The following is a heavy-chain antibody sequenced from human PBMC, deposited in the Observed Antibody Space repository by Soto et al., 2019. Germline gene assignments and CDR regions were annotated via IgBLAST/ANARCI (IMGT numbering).Heavy chain of an antibody. Sequence: QLQLQESGPGLVEPSETLSLTCTVSGGSISSSSYYWGWIRQPPGKGLEWIGSIYYSGSTYYNPSLKSRVTISVDTSKNQFSLKLSSVTAADTAVYYCARQVNPWAQGAFDIWGQGTMVTVSS. D-gene: IGHD3-10*01. CDR1: GGSISSSSYY. V-gene: IGHV4-39*01. CDR2: IYYSGST. J-gene: IGHJ3*02. CDR3: ARQVNPWAQGAFDI.